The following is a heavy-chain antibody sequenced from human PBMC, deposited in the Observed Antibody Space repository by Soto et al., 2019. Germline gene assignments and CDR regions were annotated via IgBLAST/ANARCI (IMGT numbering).Heavy chain of an antibody. Sequence: GGSLRLSCAASGFTFRSYAMSWVRQAPGKGLEWVSSINVNDATHYTDSVKGRFTISRDNSKNTLSLQMNSLRAEDTAIYYCAKNYYFDYWGQGT. CDR3: AKNYYFDY. V-gene: IGHV3-23*01. CDR2: INVNDAT. J-gene: IGHJ4*02. CDR1: GFTFRSYA.